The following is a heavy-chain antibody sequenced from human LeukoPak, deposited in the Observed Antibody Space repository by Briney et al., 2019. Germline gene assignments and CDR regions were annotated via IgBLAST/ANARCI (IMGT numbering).Heavy chain of an antibody. CDR2: IYHSGST. J-gene: IGHJ3*02. CDR3: ARVAVVAATTPDAFDI. V-gene: IGHV4-38-2*02. D-gene: IGHD2-15*01. Sequence: SETLSLTCTVSGYYWGWIRQPPGKGLEWIGSIYHSGSTYYNPSLKSRVTISVDTSKNQFSLKLSSVTAADTAVYYCARVAVVAATTPDAFDIWGQGTMVTVSS. CDR1: GYY.